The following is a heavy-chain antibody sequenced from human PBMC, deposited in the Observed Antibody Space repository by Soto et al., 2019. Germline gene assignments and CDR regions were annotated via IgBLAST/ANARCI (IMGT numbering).Heavy chain of an antibody. CDR1: GGSVSSGDYY. V-gene: IGHV4-30-4*01. J-gene: IGHJ4*02. Sequence: QVQLQESGPGLVKPSQTLSLTCTVSGGSVSSGDYYWHWIRQPPGKGLEWIGFIYYSGSTYYNPSLKSRVTISVVTSKNQFSLKLSSVTAADTAMYYCATRFITMITPFDYWGQGTLVTVSS. D-gene: IGHD3-22*01. CDR2: IYYSGST. CDR3: ATRFITMITPFDY.